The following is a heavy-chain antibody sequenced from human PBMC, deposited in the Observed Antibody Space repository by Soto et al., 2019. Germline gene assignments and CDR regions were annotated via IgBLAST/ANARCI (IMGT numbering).Heavy chain of an antibody. J-gene: IGHJ4*02. D-gene: IGHD1-26*01. CDR1: GYTFTGYD. V-gene: IGHV1-8*01. CDR3: AGEKVGTTGIYF. Sequence: QAQLVQSGAEVKKPRASVKVSCKASGYTFTGYDINWVRQATGQGLEWMGWMNPNSGNTGYAQNFPGRVTMTLDNSITTAYMELTSLRDDASAVYYCAGEKVGTTGIYFWGQGTLVTVSS. CDR2: MNPNSGNT.